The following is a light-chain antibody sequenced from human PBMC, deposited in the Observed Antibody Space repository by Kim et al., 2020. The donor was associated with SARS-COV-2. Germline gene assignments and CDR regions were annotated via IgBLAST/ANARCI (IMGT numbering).Light chain of an antibody. CDR3: QQYTTYSWT. CDR2: QAS. Sequence: DIQMTQSPSILSASVGDRVTITCRASQDINSWLAWHQQKPGRAPKLLIYQASSLESGVSPRFSGSGSGTEFTLTISSLQPDDFATYNCQQYTTYSWTFGQGTKVDIK. J-gene: IGKJ1*01. V-gene: IGKV1-5*03. CDR1: QDINSW.